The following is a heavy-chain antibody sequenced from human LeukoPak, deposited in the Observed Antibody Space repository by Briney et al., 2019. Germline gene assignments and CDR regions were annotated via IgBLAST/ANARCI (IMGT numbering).Heavy chain of an antibody. D-gene: IGHD5-18*01. V-gene: IGHV4-39*07. J-gene: IGHJ3*02. Sequence: SETLSLTCTVSGGSISSSNYYWGWIRQPPGKGLEWIGSIYYSGSTYYNPSLKSRVTISVDMSKNQFSLKLSSVIAADTAVYYCARVWGGGYSYGHRDHAFDIWGQGTMVTVSS. CDR2: IYYSGST. CDR3: ARVWGGGYSYGHRDHAFDI. CDR1: GGSISSSNYY.